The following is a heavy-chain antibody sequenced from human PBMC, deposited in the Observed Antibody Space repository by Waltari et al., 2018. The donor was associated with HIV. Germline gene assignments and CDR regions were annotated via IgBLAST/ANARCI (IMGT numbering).Heavy chain of an antibody. J-gene: IGHJ6*02. CDR1: GGSISSSSYY. V-gene: IGHV4-39*01. CDR3: ARPIVVGALGYGMDV. D-gene: IGHD2-2*01. Sequence: QLQLQESGPGLVKPSATLSLTCTVSGGSISSSSYYWGWIRQPPGKGLEWIGSIYYSGSTYYNPSLKSRVTISVDTSKNQFSLKLSSVTAADTAVYYCARPIVVGALGYGMDVWGQGTTVTVSS. CDR2: IYYSGST.